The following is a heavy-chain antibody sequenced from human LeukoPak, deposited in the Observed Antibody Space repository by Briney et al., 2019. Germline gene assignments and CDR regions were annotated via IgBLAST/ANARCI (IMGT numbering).Heavy chain of an antibody. CDR2: INSDGSST. CDR3: AREYSSSLTY. J-gene: IGHJ4*02. V-gene: IGHV3-74*01. CDR1: GFTFSSYW. D-gene: IGHD6-6*01. Sequence: PGGSLRLSCAASGFTFSSYWMYSVRQAPGEGLGWVSRINSDGSSTSNADSVKGRFTISRDSAKNTLYLQMNSLRAEDTAVYYCAREYSSSLTYWGQGTLVTVSS.